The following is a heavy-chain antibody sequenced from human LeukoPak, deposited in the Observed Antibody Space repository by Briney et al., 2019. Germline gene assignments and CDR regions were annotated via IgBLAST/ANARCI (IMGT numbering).Heavy chain of an antibody. CDR1: GGSISSSSYY. CDR3: ARQSCSGGSCNWFDP. Sequence: SETLSLTCTVSGGSISSSSYYWGWIRQPPGKGLEWIGSIYYSGSTYYNPSLKSRVTISVDTSKNQFSLKLSSVTAADTAVYYCARQSCSGGSCNWFDPWGQGPRVTVSS. V-gene: IGHV4-39*01. CDR2: IYYSGST. J-gene: IGHJ5*02. D-gene: IGHD2-15*01.